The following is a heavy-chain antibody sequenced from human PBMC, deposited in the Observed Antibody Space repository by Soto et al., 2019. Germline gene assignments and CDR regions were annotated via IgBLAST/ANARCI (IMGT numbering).Heavy chain of an antibody. Sequence: PGGSLRLSCAASGFTFSIYSMNWFRQAPGKGLEWVSSISSSSSYIYYADSVKGRFTISRDNAKNSLYLQMNSLRAEDTAVYYCARGVMVRGVIITGYYFDYWGQGTLVTVSS. CDR2: ISSSSSYI. D-gene: IGHD3-10*01. CDR3: ARGVMVRGVIITGYYFDY. CDR1: GFTFSIYS. J-gene: IGHJ4*02. V-gene: IGHV3-21*01.